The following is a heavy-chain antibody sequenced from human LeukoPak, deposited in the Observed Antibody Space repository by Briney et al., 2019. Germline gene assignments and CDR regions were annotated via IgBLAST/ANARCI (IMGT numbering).Heavy chain of an antibody. V-gene: IGHV3-48*01. CDR3: ARVGIQLYDY. CDR2: ISSSSSTI. J-gene: IGHJ4*02. CDR1: GFTFSSYS. D-gene: IGHD5-18*01. Sequence: GGSLRLSCAASGFTFSSYSMNWDRQAPGKGLEWVSYISSSSSTIYYADSVKGRFTISRDNAKNSLYLQMNSLRAEDTAVYYCARVGIQLYDYWGQGTLVTVSS.